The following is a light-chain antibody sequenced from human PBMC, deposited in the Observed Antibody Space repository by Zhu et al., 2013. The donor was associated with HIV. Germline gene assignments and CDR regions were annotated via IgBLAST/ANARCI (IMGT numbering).Light chain of an antibody. Sequence: SSELTQPPSVSVAPGQTARITCGGNNIESRRVHWYQQKAGQAPLLVVYDDRDRPSGIPERFSGSNSGNTATLTISRVEDGDEADYYCQVRDSSTNHVLFGGGTKLTVL. CDR1: NIESRR. J-gene: IGLJ2*01. CDR2: DDR. CDR3: QVRDSSTNHVL. V-gene: IGLV3-21*02.